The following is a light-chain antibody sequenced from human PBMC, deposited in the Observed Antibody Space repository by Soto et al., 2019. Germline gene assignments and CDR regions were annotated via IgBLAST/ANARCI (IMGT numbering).Light chain of an antibody. CDR2: EVT. J-gene: IGLJ1*01. CDR1: SSDVGSYNR. CDR3: SSYTSSSTYV. V-gene: IGLV2-18*02. Sequence: QSVLTQPPSVSGSPGQSVTISCTGTSSDVGSYNRVSWYQQPPGTAPKLIIYEVTNRPSGVPDRFSASKSGNTASLTISGLQAEDEADYSCSSYTSSSTYVFGTGTKLTVL.